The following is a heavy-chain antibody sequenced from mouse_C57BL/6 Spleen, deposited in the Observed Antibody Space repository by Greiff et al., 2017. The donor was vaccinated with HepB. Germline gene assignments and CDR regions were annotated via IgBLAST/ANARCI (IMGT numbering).Heavy chain of an antibody. V-gene: IGHV1-80*01. CDR3: ARDLYWYFDV. Sequence: VKLVESGAELVKPGASVKISCKASGYAFSSYWMNWVKQGPGKGLEWIGQIYPGDGDTNYNGKFKGKATLTADKSSSTAYMQLSSLTSEDSAVYFCARDLYWYFDVWGTGTTVTVSS. CDR1: GYAFSSYW. J-gene: IGHJ1*03. CDR2: IYPGDGDT.